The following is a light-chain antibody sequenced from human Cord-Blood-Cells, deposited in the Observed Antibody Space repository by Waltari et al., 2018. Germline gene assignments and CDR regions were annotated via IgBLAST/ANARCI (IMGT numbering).Light chain of an antibody. J-gene: IGLJ2*01. CDR1: SSDVGGYNH. Sequence: QSALTQPASVSGSPGQSITISCTRTSSDVGGYNHVSWYQQHPGKAPKLTIYDVSNRPSRVSIRFSGSNYDNTASRTFSGLQAEDEADYYCSSYTSSSTLIFGGGNKLTIL. CDR2: DVS. CDR3: SSYTSSSTLI. V-gene: IGLV2-14*01.